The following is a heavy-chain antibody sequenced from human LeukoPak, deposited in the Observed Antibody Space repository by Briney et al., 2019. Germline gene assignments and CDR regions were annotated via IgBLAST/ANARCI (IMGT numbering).Heavy chain of an antibody. D-gene: IGHD4-17*01. Sequence: SGGSLRLSCAASGFTFSSYAMHWVRQAPGKGLEWVAVISYDGSNKYYADSVKGRFTISRDNSKNTLYLQMNSLRADDTAVYYCASPPSDYGDYSKESYYMDVWGKGTTVTVSS. CDR1: GFTFSSYA. J-gene: IGHJ6*03. CDR2: ISYDGSNK. V-gene: IGHV3-30-3*01. CDR3: ASPPSDYGDYSKESYYMDV.